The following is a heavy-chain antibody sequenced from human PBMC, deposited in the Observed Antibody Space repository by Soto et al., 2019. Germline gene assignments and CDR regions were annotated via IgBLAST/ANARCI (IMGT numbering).Heavy chain of an antibody. CDR3: ARDVRYYGSGSYGYYYYYGMDV. CDR1: GASLSRYY. D-gene: IGHD3-10*01. Sequence: PSETLSLTCNVSGASLSRYYWSWIRQPPGKGLEWIGRIYATGDTDYNPSLKSRISMSVDTSKNQFSLKLSSVTAADTAVYYCARDVRYYGSGSYGYYYYYGMDVWGQGTTVTVSS. V-gene: IGHV4-4*07. CDR2: IYATGDT. J-gene: IGHJ6*02.